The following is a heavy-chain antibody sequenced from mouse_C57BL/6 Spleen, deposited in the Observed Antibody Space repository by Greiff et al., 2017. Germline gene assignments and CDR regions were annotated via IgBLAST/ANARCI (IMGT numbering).Heavy chain of an antibody. J-gene: IGHJ3*01. Sequence: VKLQQPGPELVKPGASVKFSCKASGYSLTSYWMHWVKQRPGQGLEWIGMIHPNSGSTNYNEKFKSKATLTVDKSSSTAYMQLSSLTSEDSAVYCCANKSSCSWFAYWGQGTLVTVSA. CDR3: ANKSSCSWFAY. CDR1: GYSLTSYW. D-gene: IGHD1-1*01. V-gene: IGHV1-64*01. CDR2: IHPNSGST.